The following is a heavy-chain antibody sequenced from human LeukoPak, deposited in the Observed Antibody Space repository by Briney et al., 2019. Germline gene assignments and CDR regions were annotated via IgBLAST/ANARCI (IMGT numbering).Heavy chain of an antibody. CDR2: IKQEGREK. D-gene: IGHD6-19*01. Sequence: PGGSLRLSCAASRFTFSTHWMICVRQALGKGLEWVANIKQEGREKQYVDSVKSRFTISRDNAKNSLHLQMNTLRAEDTAVYYCASGTGWIFDYWGQGTLVTVSS. J-gene: IGHJ4*02. V-gene: IGHV3-7*01. CDR1: RFTFSTHW. CDR3: ASGTGWIFDY.